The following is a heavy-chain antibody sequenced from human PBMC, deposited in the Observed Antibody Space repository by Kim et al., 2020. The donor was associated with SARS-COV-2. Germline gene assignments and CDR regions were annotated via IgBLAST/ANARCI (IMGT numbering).Heavy chain of an antibody. Sequence: SETLSLTCIVSGESLVTSDYYWGWLRQPPGKGLEWIASIYHRGYTSYNPSLQSRVSISMDTNSNQFSLQLKSMTAADTAMYHFARPYGGGYWGQGIMVTVSS. CDR1: GESLVTSDYY. CDR2: IYHRGYT. V-gene: IGHV4-39*01. CDR3: ARPYGGGY. D-gene: IGHD5-12*01. J-gene: IGHJ1*01.